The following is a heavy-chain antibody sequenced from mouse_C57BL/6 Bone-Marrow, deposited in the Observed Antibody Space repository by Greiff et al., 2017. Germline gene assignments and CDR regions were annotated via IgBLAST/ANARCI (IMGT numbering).Heavy chain of an antibody. CDR2: IWSDGST. Sequence: VQLQQSGPDLVAPSQSLSITCTVSGFSLTSYGVHWVRQPPGKGLEWLVVIWSDGSTTYNSALKSRLSISKDNSKSQVFLKMNSRQTDDTAMYYCARYGTTVAMDYWGQGTSVTVSS. CDR3: ARYGTTVAMDY. V-gene: IGHV2-6-2*01. D-gene: IGHD2-14*01. CDR1: GFSLTSYG. J-gene: IGHJ4*01.